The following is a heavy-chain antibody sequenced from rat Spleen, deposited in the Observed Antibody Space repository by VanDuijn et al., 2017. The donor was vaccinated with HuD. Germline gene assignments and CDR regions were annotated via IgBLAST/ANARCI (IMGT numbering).Heavy chain of an antibody. CDR2: ITNAAGKA. J-gene: IGHJ2*01. Sequence: EVKLVESGGGLVQPGRSLKLSCAASGFNFNDYWMGWVRQAPGKGLEWVASITNAAGKAYYPDSVKCRFTISRDVAQNTLYLQMNSPRAEDTATYYCTRQWDYWGQGVLVTVSS. CDR1: GFNFNDYW. V-gene: IGHV5-31*01. CDR3: TRQWDY.